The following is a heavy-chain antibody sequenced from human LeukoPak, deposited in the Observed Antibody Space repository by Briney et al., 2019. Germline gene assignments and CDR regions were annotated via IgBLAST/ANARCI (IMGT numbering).Heavy chain of an antibody. V-gene: IGHV3-30*18. Sequence: PGGSLRLSCAASGFTFSSYGMHWVRQATGKGLEWVAVISNDGSNKYYADSVKGRFTISRDNSKNTLYLQMNSLRAEDTAVYYCAKDGDDFWSGYSVQDYYGMDVWGQGTTVTVSS. CDR3: AKDGDDFWSGYSVQDYYGMDV. D-gene: IGHD3-3*01. CDR1: GFTFSSYG. CDR2: ISNDGSNK. J-gene: IGHJ6*02.